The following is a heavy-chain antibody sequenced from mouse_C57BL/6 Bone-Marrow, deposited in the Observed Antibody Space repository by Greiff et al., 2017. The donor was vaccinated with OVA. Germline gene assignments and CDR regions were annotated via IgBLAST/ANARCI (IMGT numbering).Heavy chain of an antibody. CDR2: IDPTDGYT. CDR3: ASYAITEVVPYLDY. CDR1: GFTITNYY. V-gene: IGHV14-2*01. D-gene: IGHD1-1*01. J-gene: IGHJ2*01. Sequence: VHVKQSGAELVKPGASVKLSCTASGFTITNYYMHWVKQRTGQGLEWIGRIDPTDGYTKYTPKFQGKATLTVDTSSSTAYLQLSSLTSEDSAVYYCASYAITEVVPYLDYWGQGTTLTVTA.